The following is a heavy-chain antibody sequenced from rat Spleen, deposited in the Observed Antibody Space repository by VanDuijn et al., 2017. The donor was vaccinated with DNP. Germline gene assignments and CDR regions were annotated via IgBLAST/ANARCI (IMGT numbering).Heavy chain of an antibody. CDR2: IIYDGGGT. D-gene: IGHD1-11*01. CDR3: VTRGKYGGYDY. Sequence: EVQLVESGGGLLQPGRSLKLSCAASGFTFSDYNMAWVRQAPKKGLEWVATIIYDGGGTYYRDSVQGRLTISRDNAKTTLYLQMDSLRSEDTATYYCVTRGKYGGYDYWGQGVMVTVSS. V-gene: IGHV5S10*01. CDR1: GFTFSDYN. J-gene: IGHJ2*01.